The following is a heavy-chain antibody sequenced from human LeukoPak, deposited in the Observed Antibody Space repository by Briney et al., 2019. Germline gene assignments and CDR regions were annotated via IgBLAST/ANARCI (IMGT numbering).Heavy chain of an antibody. Sequence: SETLSLTCTISGASISSSSYSWAWIRQPPGKGLEWIGRIYYGGSTYYNPTLKSRVTISVDTSKNQFSLKLSSVTAADTAVYYCARARSTVTTDLGFVYYYYGMDVWGQGTTVTVSS. CDR3: ARARSTVTTDLGFVYYYYGMDV. V-gene: IGHV4-39*07. J-gene: IGHJ6*02. CDR1: GASISSSSYS. CDR2: IYYGGST. D-gene: IGHD4-17*01.